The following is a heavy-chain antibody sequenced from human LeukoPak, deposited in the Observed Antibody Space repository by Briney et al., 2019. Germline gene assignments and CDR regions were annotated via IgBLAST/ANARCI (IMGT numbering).Heavy chain of an antibody. J-gene: IGHJ5*02. CDR2: IFSGGST. D-gene: IGHD3-22*01. CDR1: GFTVSSNY. Sequence: GGSLRLSCAASGFTVSSNYMSWVRQAPGKGLEWVSVIFSGGSTYYADSVKGRFTISRDNSKNTLYLQMNSLRAEDTAVYYCAREEGYYDSSGYSTNWFDPWGQGTLVTVSS. CDR3: AREEGYYDSSGYSTNWFDP. V-gene: IGHV3-53*01.